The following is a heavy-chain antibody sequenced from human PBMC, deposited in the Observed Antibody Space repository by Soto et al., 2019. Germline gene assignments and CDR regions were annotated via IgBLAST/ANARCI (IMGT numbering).Heavy chain of an antibody. V-gene: IGHV4-59*01. CDR2: IYYSGST. Sequence: SETLSLTCSVSGGSISSYYWSWIRQPPGKGLEWIGYIYYSGSTNYNPSLKSRVTISVDTSKNQFSLKLSSVTAADTAVYYCARSVLRYFARENWFDPWGQGTLVTVSS. D-gene: IGHD3-9*01. CDR1: GGSISSYY. J-gene: IGHJ5*02. CDR3: ARSVLRYFARENWFDP.